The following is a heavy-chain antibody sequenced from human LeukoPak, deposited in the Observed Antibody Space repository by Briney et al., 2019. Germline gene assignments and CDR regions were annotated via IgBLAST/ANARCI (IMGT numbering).Heavy chain of an antibody. CDR1: GFTFSSYG. V-gene: IGHV3-49*04. D-gene: IGHD3-10*01. J-gene: IGHJ6*03. CDR3: TRRSGSYYYYMDV. Sequence: PGGSLRLSCAASGFTFSSYGMSWVRQAPGKGLEWVGFIRSKAYGGTTEYAASVKGRFTISRGDSKSIAYLQMNSLKTEDTAVYYCTRRSGSYYYYMDVWGKGTTVTISS. CDR2: IRSKAYGGTT.